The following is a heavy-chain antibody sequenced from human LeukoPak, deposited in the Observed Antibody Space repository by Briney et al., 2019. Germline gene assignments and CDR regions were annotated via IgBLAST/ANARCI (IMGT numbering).Heavy chain of an antibody. D-gene: IGHD4-17*01. V-gene: IGHV3-23*01. J-gene: IGHJ4*02. CDR2: ISGSGDNT. CDR1: GFTFSSYG. CDR3: ARGEHYGDFFDY. Sequence: GGTLRLSCAASGFTFSSYGMSWVRQAPGRGLEWVSTISGSGDNTYYADSVKGRFTISRDNSKSTLYLQMNSLRAEDTAVYFCARGEHYGDFFDYWGQGTLVTVSS.